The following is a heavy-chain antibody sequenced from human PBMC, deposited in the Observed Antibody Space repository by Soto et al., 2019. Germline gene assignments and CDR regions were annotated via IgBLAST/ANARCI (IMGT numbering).Heavy chain of an antibody. CDR3: ARQYSSSWYYHY. Sequence: SETLSLTCTVSGGSISSYYWSWIRQPPGKGLEWIGYVYYSGSTNYNPSLKNRVTISVDTSKNQFSLKLSSVTAADTAVYYCARQYSSSWYYHYWGQGTLVTVSS. J-gene: IGHJ4*02. CDR2: VYYSGST. V-gene: IGHV4-59*08. CDR1: GGSISSYY. D-gene: IGHD6-13*01.